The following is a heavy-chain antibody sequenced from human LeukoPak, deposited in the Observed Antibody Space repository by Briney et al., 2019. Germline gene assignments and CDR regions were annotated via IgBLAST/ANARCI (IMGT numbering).Heavy chain of an antibody. D-gene: IGHD5-24*01. J-gene: IGHJ4*02. CDR3: ATARRDGYNGHFDY. Sequence: ASVKVSCKVSGYTLTELSMHWVRQAPGKGLEWMGGFDPEDGETIYTQKFQGRVTMTEDTSTDTAYMELSSLRSEDTAVYYCATARRDGYNGHFDYWGQGTLVTVSS. V-gene: IGHV1-24*01. CDR2: FDPEDGET. CDR1: GYTLTELS.